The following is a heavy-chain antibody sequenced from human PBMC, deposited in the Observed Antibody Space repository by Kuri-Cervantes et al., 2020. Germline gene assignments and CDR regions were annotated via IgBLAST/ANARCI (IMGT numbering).Heavy chain of an antibody. CDR2: ISWNSGSI. D-gene: IGHD3-16*02. Sequence: SLKISCAASGFTFDDYAMHWVRQAPGKGLEWVSGISWNSGSIGYADSVKGRFTISRDNAKNSLYLQMNSLRAEDTALYYCARVIYDYVWGTYRDAFDIWGQGTMVTVSS. CDR3: ARVIYDYVWGTYRDAFDI. CDR1: GFTFDDYA. V-gene: IGHV3-9*01. J-gene: IGHJ3*02.